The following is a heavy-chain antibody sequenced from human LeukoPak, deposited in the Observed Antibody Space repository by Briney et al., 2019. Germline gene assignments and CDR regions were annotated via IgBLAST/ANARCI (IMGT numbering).Heavy chain of an antibody. V-gene: IGHV3-74*01. CDR2: INPDGSNT. Sequence: TGGSLRLSCAASGFTFSNYWMHWVRQDPGKGLVWVSYINPDGSNTNYADSVKGRFTISRDNAKSALYLQMNSLRAEDTAVYYCAKDLHYGSADYWGQGTLVTVSS. J-gene: IGHJ4*02. CDR1: GFTFSNYW. D-gene: IGHD3-10*01. CDR3: AKDLHYGSADY.